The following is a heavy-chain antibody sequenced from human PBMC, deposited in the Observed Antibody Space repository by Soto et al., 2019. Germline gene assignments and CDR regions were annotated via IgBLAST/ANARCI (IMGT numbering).Heavy chain of an antibody. V-gene: IGHV3-48*02. CDR2: ISSGSSAR. CDR1: GFTFNIYS. CDR3: ARVNHYECSMYFHAFDY. D-gene: IGHD3-22*01. J-gene: IGHJ4*02. Sequence: PGGSLRLSCAASGFTFNIYSMNWVRQAPGKGLEWVSYISSGSSARYYADSVRGRFTISRDDAHNSLYLQMDSLRDEDTAVYYCARVNHYECSMYFHAFDYWGQGALVTVSS.